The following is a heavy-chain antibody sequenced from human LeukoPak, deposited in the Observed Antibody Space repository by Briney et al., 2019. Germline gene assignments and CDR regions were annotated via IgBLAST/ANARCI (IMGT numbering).Heavy chain of an antibody. D-gene: IGHD3-10*01. Sequence: PGGSLRLSCAASGFTFSSYAMSWVRQAPGKGPEWVSAISGSGGSTYYADSVKGRFTISRDNSKNTLYLQMNSLRAEDTAVYYCAKLPYGFGELWVDYWGQGTLVTVSS. CDR2: ISGSGGST. CDR3: AKLPYGFGELWVDY. CDR1: GFTFSSYA. J-gene: IGHJ4*02. V-gene: IGHV3-23*01.